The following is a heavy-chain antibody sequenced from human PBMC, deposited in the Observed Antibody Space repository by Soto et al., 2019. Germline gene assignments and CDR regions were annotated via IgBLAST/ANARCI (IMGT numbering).Heavy chain of an antibody. CDR3: TRDTDIVATIPPFDY. Sequence: GGSLRLSCTDSGFTFGDYAMSWFRQAPGKGLEWVGFIRSKAYGGTTEYAASVKGRFTISRDDSKSIAYLQMNSLKTEDTAVYYCTRDTDIVATIPPFDYWGQGTLVTVS. V-gene: IGHV3-49*03. CDR2: IRSKAYGGTT. J-gene: IGHJ4*02. CDR1: GFTFGDYA. D-gene: IGHD5-12*01.